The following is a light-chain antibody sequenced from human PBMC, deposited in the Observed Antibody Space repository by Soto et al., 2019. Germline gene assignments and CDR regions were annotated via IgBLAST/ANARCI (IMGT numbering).Light chain of an antibody. CDR3: QQANNCHLT. CDR1: QVITRW. V-gene: IGKV1-12*01. CDR2: GAS. Sequence: DIQMTQSPSSVSAFVGDRVNITCRASQVITRWLAWYQQKPGKAPKFLIYGASSVQSGVPSRFSGSGSGTEFTHTISSLHPEDCATYYCQQANNCHLTLGGGTKVEIK. J-gene: IGKJ4*01.